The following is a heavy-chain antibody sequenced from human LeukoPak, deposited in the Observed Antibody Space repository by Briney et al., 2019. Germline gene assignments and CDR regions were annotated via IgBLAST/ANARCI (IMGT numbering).Heavy chain of an antibody. Sequence: GGSLRLSCAASGFTFSSYWMSWGRQAPGKGLEWVANIKQDGSEKYYVDSVKDRFTISRDNAKNSLYLQMNSLRAEDTAVYYCAGSPGYCTSNVCYLKYWGQGTLVTVSS. CDR1: GFTFSSYW. D-gene: IGHD2-8*01. V-gene: IGHV3-7*03. CDR2: IKQDGSEK. J-gene: IGHJ4*02. CDR3: AGSPGYCTSNVCYLKY.